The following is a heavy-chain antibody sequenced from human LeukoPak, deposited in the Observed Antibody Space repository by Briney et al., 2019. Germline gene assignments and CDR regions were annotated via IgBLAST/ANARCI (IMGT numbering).Heavy chain of an antibody. J-gene: IGHJ4*02. V-gene: IGHV1-2*02. CDR2: ISPNSGGT. Sequence: GASVKVSCKASGYTFTGYYIHWVRQAPGHGLEWMGWISPNSGGTNYAQKFQGRVTMTRDTSVSTAYMEVSRLRSDDTAVYYCARGYYDSGTGDYWGQGTLLTVSS. D-gene: IGHD3-10*01. CDR3: ARGYYDSGTGDY. CDR1: GYTFTGYY.